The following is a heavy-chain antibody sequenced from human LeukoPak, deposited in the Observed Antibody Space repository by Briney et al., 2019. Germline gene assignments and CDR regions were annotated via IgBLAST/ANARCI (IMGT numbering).Heavy chain of an antibody. CDR3: ARSDIAAAVSFVGY. Sequence: GASVKVSCKASGGTFSSYAISWVRQAPGQGLEWMGGIIPIFGTANYAQKFQGRVTITADESTGTAYMELSSLRSEDTAVYYCARSDIAAAVSFVGYWGQGTLVTVSS. CDR2: IIPIFGTA. V-gene: IGHV1-69*01. CDR1: GGTFSSYA. D-gene: IGHD6-13*01. J-gene: IGHJ4*02.